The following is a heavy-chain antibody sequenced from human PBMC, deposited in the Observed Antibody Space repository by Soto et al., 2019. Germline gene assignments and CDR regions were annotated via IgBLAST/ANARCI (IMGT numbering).Heavy chain of an antibody. CDR1: GFTFSSYS. CDR2: ISSSSSYI. V-gene: IGHV3-21*01. CDR3: ARIPPPLDYGDFRDY. Sequence: GGSLRLSCAASGFTFSSYSMNWVRQAPGKGLEWVSSISSSSSYIYYADSVKGRFTISRDNAKNSLYLQMNSLRAEDTAVYYCARIPPPLDYGDFRDYWGQGTLVTVSS. D-gene: IGHD4-17*01. J-gene: IGHJ4*02.